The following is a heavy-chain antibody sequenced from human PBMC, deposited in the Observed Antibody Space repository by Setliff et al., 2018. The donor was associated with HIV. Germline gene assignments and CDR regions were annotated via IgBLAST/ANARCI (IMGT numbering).Heavy chain of an antibody. D-gene: IGHD3-3*01. CDR3: ARGNYNFWSGYSGPYYYGMDV. Sequence: GSLRLSCAVSGFSFSSYWISWVRQAPGKGLEWVANIKQDGSEKYYVDSVRGRFTISRDNAKKSMYLQMNSLRAEETAVYYCARGNYNFWSGYSGPYYYGMDVWGQGTTVTVSS. V-gene: IGHV3-7*01. J-gene: IGHJ6*02. CDR2: IKQDGSEK. CDR1: GFSFSSYW.